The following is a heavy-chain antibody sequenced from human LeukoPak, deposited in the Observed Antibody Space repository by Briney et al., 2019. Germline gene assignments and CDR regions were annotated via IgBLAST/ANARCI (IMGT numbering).Heavy chain of an antibody. CDR1: GFTFSTYS. J-gene: IGHJ3*02. V-gene: IGHV3-21*01. CDR3: ARDLVPLHSEHAFDI. Sequence: GGSLRLSCAASGFTFSTYSMNWVRQAPGKGLEWVSSLSSTSIYRYYADSVKGRITISRDNAKNSLFLQMNSLRAEDTAVYYCARDLVPLHSEHAFDIWGQGTMVTVSS. D-gene: IGHD2-15*01. CDR2: LSSTSIYR.